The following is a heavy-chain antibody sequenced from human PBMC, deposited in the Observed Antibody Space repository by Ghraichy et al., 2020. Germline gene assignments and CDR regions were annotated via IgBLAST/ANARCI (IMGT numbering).Heavy chain of an antibody. CDR2: IYYSGST. D-gene: IGHD6-19*01. J-gene: IGHJ4*02. V-gene: IGHV4-59*01. CDR1: GGSISSYY. CDR3: ARDRVAGMWGGFDY. Sequence: SETLSLTCTVSGGSISSYYWSWIRQPPGKGLEWIGYIYYSGSTNYNPSLQSRVTISVDTSKNQFSLKLSSVTAADTAVYYCARDRVAGMWGGFDYWGQGTLVTVSS.